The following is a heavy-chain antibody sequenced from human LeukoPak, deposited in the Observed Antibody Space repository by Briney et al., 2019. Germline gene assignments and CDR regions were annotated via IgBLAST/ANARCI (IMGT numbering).Heavy chain of an antibody. CDR2: IYYSGST. J-gene: IGHJ4*02. V-gene: IGHV4-30-4*01. Sequence: SETLSLTCTVSGGSISSGDYYWSWIRQPPGKGLEWIGYIYYSGSTYYNPSLKSRVTISVDTSKNQFSLKLSSVTAADTAVYYCAREGPRYYYDSGCWGQGTLVTVS. CDR3: AREGPRYYYDSGC. CDR1: GGSISSGDYY. D-gene: IGHD3-22*01.